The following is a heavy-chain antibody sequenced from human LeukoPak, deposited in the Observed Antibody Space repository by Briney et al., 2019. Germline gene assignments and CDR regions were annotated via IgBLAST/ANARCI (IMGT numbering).Heavy chain of an antibody. Sequence: ASVKVSCKASGGTFSSYAISWVRQAPGQGLEWMGWMNPNSGNTGYAQKFQGRVTMTRNTSISTAYMELSSLRSEDTAVYYCARGLSLRDRKCFQHWGQGTLVTVSS. D-gene: IGHD4-17*01. CDR2: MNPNSGNT. V-gene: IGHV1-8*02. CDR1: GGTFSSYA. J-gene: IGHJ1*01. CDR3: ARGLSLRDRKCFQH.